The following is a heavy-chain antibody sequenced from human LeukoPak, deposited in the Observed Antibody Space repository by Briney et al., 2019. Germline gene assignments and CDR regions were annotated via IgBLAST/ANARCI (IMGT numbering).Heavy chain of an antibody. CDR2: IRYDGSNK. J-gene: IGHJ3*02. Sequence: GGSLRLSCAASGFTFSSYGMHWVRQAPGKGLEWVAFIRYDGSNKYYADSVKGRFTISRDNSRNTLYLQMNSLRAEDTAVYYCANPYDFWSGFSAPHIWGQGTMVTVSS. CDR1: GFTFSSYG. CDR3: ANPYDFWSGFSAPHI. D-gene: IGHD3-3*01. V-gene: IGHV3-30*02.